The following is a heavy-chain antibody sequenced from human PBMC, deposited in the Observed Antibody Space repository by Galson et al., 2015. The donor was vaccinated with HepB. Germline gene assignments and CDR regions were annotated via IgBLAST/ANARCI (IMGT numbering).Heavy chain of an antibody. Sequence: SLRLSCAASGFTFSSYWMSWVRQAPGKGLEWVANIKQDGSEKYYVDSVKGRFTISRDNAKNSLYLQMNSLRTEDTAVYYCARAMVRGRAFDIWGQGTMVTVSS. CDR1: GFTFSSYW. CDR2: IKQDGSEK. V-gene: IGHV3-7*03. J-gene: IGHJ3*02. D-gene: IGHD3-10*01. CDR3: ARAMVRGRAFDI.